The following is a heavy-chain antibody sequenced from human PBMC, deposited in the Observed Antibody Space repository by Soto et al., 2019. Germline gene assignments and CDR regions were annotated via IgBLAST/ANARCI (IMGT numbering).Heavy chain of an antibody. J-gene: IGHJ4*02. CDR2: IYYSGST. CDR1: GGSISSGGHY. D-gene: IGHD6-13*01. Sequence: QVQLQESGPGLVKPSQTLSLTCSVSGGSISSGGHYWSWIRQHLGKGLEWIGYIYYSGSTNYNPSLKSRVTISVDTSKNQFSLNLSSVTAADTAVYYCARESSTWYALDYWGQGTLVTVSS. V-gene: IGHV4-31*03. CDR3: ARESSTWYALDY.